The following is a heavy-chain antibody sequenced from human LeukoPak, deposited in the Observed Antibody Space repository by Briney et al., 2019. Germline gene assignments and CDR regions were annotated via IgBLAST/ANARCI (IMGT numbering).Heavy chain of an antibody. Sequence: PGGSLRLSCAASGFTFSSYWMSWVRQAPRKGLEWVANINEDGSEKYYVDSVKGRFTISRDNAKNSVYLQLNSLRAEDTAVYYCARAGYGTAARDHWGQGTLVTVSS. V-gene: IGHV3-7*01. D-gene: IGHD3-10*01. J-gene: IGHJ4*02. CDR1: GFTFSSYW. CDR3: ARAGYGTAARDH. CDR2: INEDGSEK.